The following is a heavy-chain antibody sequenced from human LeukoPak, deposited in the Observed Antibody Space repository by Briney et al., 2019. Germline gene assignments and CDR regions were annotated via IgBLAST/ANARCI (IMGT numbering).Heavy chain of an antibody. CDR2: IRYDGSDK. CDR1: GFTLGGYG. V-gene: IGHV3-30*02. CDR3: AKDTPTTGYHLDS. J-gene: IGHJ4*02. D-gene: IGHD1-1*01. Sequence: GGSLRLSCAASGFTLGGYGMHWVRQAPGKGLEWVAFIRYDGSDKSYADSVKGRFTISRDNSENTLYLQINSLRVEDTAVYYCAKDTPTTGYHLDSWGQGTLVTVSS.